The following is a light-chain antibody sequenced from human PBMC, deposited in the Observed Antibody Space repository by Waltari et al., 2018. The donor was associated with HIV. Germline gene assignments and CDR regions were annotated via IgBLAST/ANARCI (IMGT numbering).Light chain of an antibody. CDR3: QQYIGSPRT. V-gene: IGKV3-20*01. Sequence: EIALTQSPGTLSLSPGERATLSCRASQTISSTYLAWYQQKPGQAPVLLIYGASSRATGIPDRFSGSGSGTDFTLTISSLEPEDCAVYYCQQYIGSPRTFGQGTKVELK. J-gene: IGKJ1*01. CDR2: GAS. CDR1: QTISSTY.